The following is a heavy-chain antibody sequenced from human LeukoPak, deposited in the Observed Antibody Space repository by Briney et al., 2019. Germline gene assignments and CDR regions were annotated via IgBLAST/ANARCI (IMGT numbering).Heavy chain of an antibody. V-gene: IGHV3-21*01. Sequence: GGSLRLSCAASGFTFRSYSMNWVRQAPGKGLEWVSSISSSSSYIYYADSVKGRFTISRDNAKNSLYLQMNSLRAEDTAVYYCARGRGLRYFDWLSDYWGQGTLVTVSS. J-gene: IGHJ4*02. CDR1: GFTFRSYS. CDR3: ARGRGLRYFDWLSDY. D-gene: IGHD3-9*01. CDR2: ISSSSSYI.